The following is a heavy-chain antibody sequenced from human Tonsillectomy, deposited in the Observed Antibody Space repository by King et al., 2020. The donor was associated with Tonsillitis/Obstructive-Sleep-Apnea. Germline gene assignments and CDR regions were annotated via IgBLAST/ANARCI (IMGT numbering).Heavy chain of an antibody. CDR1: GFTFSSYT. Sequence: LVESGGGVVQPGRSLRLSCAASGFTFSSYTMHWVRQAPGKGLEWVAIISHDSSNNYYADSVKGRFTISRDNSKNTMDLHMGSLRPEDTALYYCAKDMAQWGLPADFWGQGTLVTVSS. D-gene: IGHD3-16*01. V-gene: IGHV3-30*15. CDR3: AKDMAQWGLPADF. J-gene: IGHJ4*02. CDR2: ISHDSSNN.